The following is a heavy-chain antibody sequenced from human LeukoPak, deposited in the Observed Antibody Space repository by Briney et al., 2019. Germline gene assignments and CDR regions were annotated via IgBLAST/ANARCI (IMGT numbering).Heavy chain of an antibody. CDR3: VTEFWYRFDY. CDR2: TDKEGTGT. CDR1: GFNFHYYN. J-gene: IGHJ4*02. D-gene: IGHD3-3*01. V-gene: IGHV3-7*01. Sequence: PGGSLGLSCATSGFNFHYYNMAWVRQAPGMGLEWLATTDKEGTGTEHTDSVRGRFTISGDNAKNSIYLHMSSLSADDTAVYFCVTEFWYRFDYWGQGILFTVSS.